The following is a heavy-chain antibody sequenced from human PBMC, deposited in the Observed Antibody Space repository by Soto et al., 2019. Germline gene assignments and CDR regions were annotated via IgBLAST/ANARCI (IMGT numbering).Heavy chain of an antibody. J-gene: IGHJ6*02. V-gene: IGHV3-43D*04. CDR1: GFTFDEYA. Sequence: GGSLRLSCAASGFTFDEYAMHWVRQAPGKGLEWVSLISWDGGSTYYADSVKGRFTISRDNSKNSLYLQMNSLRAEDTALYYCAKDTGGEVAGVYYYYGMDVWGQGTTVTVSS. D-gene: IGHD6-19*01. CDR3: AKDTGGEVAGVYYYYGMDV. CDR2: ISWDGGST.